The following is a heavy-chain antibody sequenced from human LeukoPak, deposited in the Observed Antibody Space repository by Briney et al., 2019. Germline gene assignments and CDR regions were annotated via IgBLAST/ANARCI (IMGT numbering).Heavy chain of an antibody. D-gene: IGHD3-22*01. CDR3: ARGEHYYYDGSGYYYFEF. V-gene: IGHV3-11*04. CDR1: GFSFSDYY. CDR2: INSGGSTI. J-gene: IGHJ4*02. Sequence: GGSLRLSCAASGFSFSDYYMSWIRQAPGKGLEWVSYINSGGSTIFYGDSVKGRFTVSRDNAKNSLYLQMNILRAEDTAVYYCARGEHYYYDGSGYYYFEFWGQGTLVTVSS.